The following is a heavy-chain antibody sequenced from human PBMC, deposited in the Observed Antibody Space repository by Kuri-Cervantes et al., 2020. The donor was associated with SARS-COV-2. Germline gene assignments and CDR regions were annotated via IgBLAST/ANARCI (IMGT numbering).Heavy chain of an antibody. CDR2: IDYNGRT. J-gene: IGHJ5*02. V-gene: IGHV4-39*01. Sequence: SSYSMNWVRQTPGKGLEWMASIDYNGRTYYNPSLGSRVTMSVDTSKNQFSLKLSSLTSADTALYYCVRHTDAYMGPGDRWPGGTVITWGQGAMVTVSS. CDR3: VRHTDAYMGPGDRWPGGTVIT. D-gene: IGHD4-11*01. CDR1: SSYS.